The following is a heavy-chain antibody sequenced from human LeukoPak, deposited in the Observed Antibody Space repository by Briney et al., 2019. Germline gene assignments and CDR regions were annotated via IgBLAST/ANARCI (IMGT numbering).Heavy chain of an antibody. CDR1: GGSFSGYY. D-gene: IGHD6-13*01. Sequence: LETLSLTCAVYGGSFSGYYWSWIRQPPGKGLEWIGEINHSGSTNYNPSLKSRVTISVDTSKNQFSLKLSSVTAADTAVYYCARASSSWYAWWFDPWGQGTLVTVSS. V-gene: IGHV4-34*01. J-gene: IGHJ5*02. CDR3: ARASSSWYAWWFDP. CDR2: INHSGST.